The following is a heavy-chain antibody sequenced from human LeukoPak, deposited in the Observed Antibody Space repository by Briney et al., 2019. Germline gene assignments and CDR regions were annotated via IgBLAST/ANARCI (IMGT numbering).Heavy chain of an antibody. Sequence: GGSLRLSCAASGFTFSGYAMNWVRQAPGKGLEWLSHISSTGGTIYYADSVKGRLTVSRDNAKNSLYLQMNSLRAADTAVYYCAKSDPYGDSLIEIWGQGALVTVSS. D-gene: IGHD4-17*01. CDR1: GFTFSGYA. V-gene: IGHV3-48*03. CDR3: AKSDPYGDSLIEI. CDR2: ISSTGGTI. J-gene: IGHJ4*02.